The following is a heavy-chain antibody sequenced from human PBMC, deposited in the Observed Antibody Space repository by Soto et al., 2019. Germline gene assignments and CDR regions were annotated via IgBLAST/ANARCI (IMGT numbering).Heavy chain of an antibody. Sequence: SETLSLTFTVSGGPISSNYWSWIRQPPGKGLEWIGYIYYSGSTNYNPSLKSRVTISVDTSKNQFSLKLSSVTAADTAVYYCAREGDWRYFDHWGQGTLVTVSS. V-gene: IGHV4-59*01. J-gene: IGHJ4*02. D-gene: IGHD2-21*02. CDR2: IYYSGST. CDR1: GGPISSNY. CDR3: AREGDWRYFDH.